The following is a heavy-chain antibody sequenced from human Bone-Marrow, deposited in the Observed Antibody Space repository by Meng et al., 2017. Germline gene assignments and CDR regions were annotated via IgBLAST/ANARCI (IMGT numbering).Heavy chain of an antibody. D-gene: IGHD6-13*01. J-gene: IGHJ4*02. CDR3: ARERSSRFDY. V-gene: IGHV3-30*07. CDR1: GFTFSNYA. CDR2: ISYDGSNQ. Sequence: QVQLVESGGGVVQPGRSLRLSCAASGFTFSNYAMHWVRQAPGKGLEWVAVISYDGSNQWYADSVKGRFTISRDNAKNSLYLQMNTLRAEDTAVYYCARERSSRFDYWGQGTLVTVSS.